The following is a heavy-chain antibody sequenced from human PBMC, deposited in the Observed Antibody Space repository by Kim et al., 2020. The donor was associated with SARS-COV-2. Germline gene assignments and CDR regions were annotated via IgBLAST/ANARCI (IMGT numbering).Heavy chain of an antibody. Sequence: ASVKVSCKASGYTFTGFYMHWVRQAPGQGLEWMGRVNPNTSDTNYAQKFQGRVTMTRDTSINTAYMELRRLTSDDSAVYYCTSDGDSGSSYWGQGTLVTVSS. CDR2: VNPNTSDT. CDR3: TSDGDSGSSY. D-gene: IGHD1-26*01. J-gene: IGHJ4*02. V-gene: IGHV1-2*06. CDR1: GYTFTGFY.